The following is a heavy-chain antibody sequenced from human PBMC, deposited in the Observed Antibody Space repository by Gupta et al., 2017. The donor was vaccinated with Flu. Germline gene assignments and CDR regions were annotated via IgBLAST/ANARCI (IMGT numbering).Heavy chain of an antibody. Sequence: GTTYYNPSLRSRVTMSVDTSKNQFSLRLRSVTAADTALYYCARHFDGSHFDTWGQGTRVTVSS. CDR3: ARHFDGSHFDT. V-gene: IGHV4-39*01. J-gene: IGHJ5*02. CDR2: GTT. D-gene: IGHD3-9*01.